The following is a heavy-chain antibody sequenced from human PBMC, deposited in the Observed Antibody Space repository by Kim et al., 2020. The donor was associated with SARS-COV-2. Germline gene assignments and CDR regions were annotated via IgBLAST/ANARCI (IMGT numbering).Heavy chain of an antibody. CDR3: ARGSSTSCYD. J-gene: IGHJ1*01. CDR2: IHSEGSSI. V-gene: IGHV3-74*01. D-gene: IGHD2-2*01. Sequence: GGSLRLSCATSGFTFSSFWMHWVRQVQGGGLVWVSRIHSEGSSINYADSVKGRFTVSRDNAKNTLYLEMNSLRAEDTAAYYCARGSSTSCYDWGQGALVT. CDR1: GFTFSSFW.